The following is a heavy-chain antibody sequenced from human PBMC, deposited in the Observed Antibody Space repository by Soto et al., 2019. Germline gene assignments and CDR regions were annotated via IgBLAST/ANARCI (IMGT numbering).Heavy chain of an antibody. J-gene: IGHJ6*03. D-gene: IGHD2-2*01. CDR2: ISYSGST. CDR3: ARTYVTDVVVVPASKDYMDV. V-gene: IGHV4-39*01. Sequence: AETLSLTCTVSGCSITSSSSSWGWIRQPPRKGLEWLGIISYSGSTYYSPSLKSRVTISVDASKNLFSLKLSSVTAADTAVYYCARTYVTDVVVVPASKDYMDVWGKGTTVT. CDR1: GCSITSSSSS.